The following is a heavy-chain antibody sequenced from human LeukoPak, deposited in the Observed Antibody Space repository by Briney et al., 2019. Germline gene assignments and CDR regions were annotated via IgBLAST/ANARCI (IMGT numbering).Heavy chain of an antibody. CDR1: GFTFSSYW. D-gene: IGHD6-19*01. CDR3: AREGEAVDSTDAFDI. CDR2: IKQDGSEK. J-gene: IGHJ3*02. V-gene: IGHV3-7*01. Sequence: PGGSLRLSCAASGFTFSSYWMSWVRQAPGKGLEWVANIKQDGSEKYYVDSVKGRFTISRDNAKNSLYLQMNSLRAEDTAVYYCAREGEAVDSTDAFDIWGQGTMVTVSS.